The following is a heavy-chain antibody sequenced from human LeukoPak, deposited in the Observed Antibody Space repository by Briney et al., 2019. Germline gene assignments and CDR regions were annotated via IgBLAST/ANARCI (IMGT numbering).Heavy chain of an antibody. J-gene: IGHJ4*02. D-gene: IGHD1-1*01. CDR1: GGSFSGYY. CDR3: ARAMSTTTKVFDY. V-gene: IGHV4-34*01. CDR2: INHSGIT. Sequence: SETLSLTCAVYGGSFSGYYWSWIRQPPGKGLGWIGEINHSGITNYNPSLKSRVTISVDTSKNQFSLRLNSVTAADTAVYYCARAMSTTTKVFDYWGQETLVTVSS.